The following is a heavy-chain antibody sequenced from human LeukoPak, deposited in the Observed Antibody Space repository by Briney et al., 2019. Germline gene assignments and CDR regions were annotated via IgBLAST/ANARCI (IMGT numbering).Heavy chain of an antibody. D-gene: IGHD3-10*02. V-gene: IGHV3-21*01. CDR2: ISSSSSYI. CDR3: ARDLYGELDY. J-gene: IGHJ4*02. CDR1: GFTFRTYT. Sequence: GGSLRLSCIASGFTFRTYTMNWVRQAPGKGLEWVSSISSSSSYIHYADSVKGRFTISRDNAKNSLYLQMNSLRAEDTAVYYCARDLYGELDYWGQGTLVTVSS.